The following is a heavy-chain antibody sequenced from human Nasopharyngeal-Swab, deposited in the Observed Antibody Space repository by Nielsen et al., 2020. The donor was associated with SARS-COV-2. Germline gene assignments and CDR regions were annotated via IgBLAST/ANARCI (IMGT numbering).Heavy chain of an antibody. Sequence: GESLKISCAASGFTFSSYWMSWVRQAPGKGLEWVANIKQDGSEKYYVDSVKGRFTISRDNAKNSLYLQMNSLRAEDTAVYYCARDDDFWSGYSNGMDVWGQGITVTVSS. CDR1: GFTFSSYW. CDR2: IKQDGSEK. V-gene: IGHV3-7*01. CDR3: ARDDDFWSGYSNGMDV. J-gene: IGHJ6*02. D-gene: IGHD3-3*01.